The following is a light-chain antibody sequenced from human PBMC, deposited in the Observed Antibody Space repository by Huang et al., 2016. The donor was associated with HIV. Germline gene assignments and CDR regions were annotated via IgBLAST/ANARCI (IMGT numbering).Light chain of an antibody. CDR3: QQYNNWPPVT. V-gene: IGKV3-15*01. Sequence: EVVMTQSPATLSVSPGERATLSCRASQKINSNLAWYQQKPGQTPRLLIYGAATRATGIPARVSGSGSGTEFTLTISSLQSEDFAVYYCQQYNNWPPVTFGQGTKLEIK. J-gene: IGKJ2*01. CDR1: QKINSN. CDR2: GAA.